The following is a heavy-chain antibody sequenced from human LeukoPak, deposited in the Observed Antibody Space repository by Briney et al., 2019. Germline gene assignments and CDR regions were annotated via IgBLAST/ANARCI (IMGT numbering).Heavy chain of an antibody. Sequence: GGSLRLSCAASGFSFSDYGVHWVRQAPGKGLEWVAVIWYDGSIKYYADSVKGRFTISRDNSRDTVYLQMNSLRAEDTAVYYCVKGFNWYFDLWGRGTLVTVSS. J-gene: IGHJ2*01. V-gene: IGHV3-33*06. CDR2: IWYDGSIK. CDR1: GFSFSDYG. CDR3: VKGFNWYFDL.